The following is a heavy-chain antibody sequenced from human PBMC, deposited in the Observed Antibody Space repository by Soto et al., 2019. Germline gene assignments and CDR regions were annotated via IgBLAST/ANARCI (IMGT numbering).Heavy chain of an antibody. V-gene: IGHV1-8*01. J-gene: IGHJ5*02. CDR1: GYSFANND. CDR3: ARMATFGSLNWFDP. D-gene: IGHD3-16*01. Sequence: GASVKVSWKASGYSFANNDVSWVRQATGQGLEWMGWMNPGSGDTGYAQKFQGRVTMTRDISIATAYMELSSLRSDDTAIYYCARMATFGSLNWFDPWGQGTLVTVFS. CDR2: MNPGSGDT.